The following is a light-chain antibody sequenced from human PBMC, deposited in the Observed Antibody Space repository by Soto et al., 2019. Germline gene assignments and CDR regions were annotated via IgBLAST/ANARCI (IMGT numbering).Light chain of an antibody. J-gene: IGLJ1*01. V-gene: IGLV1-47*01. CDR3: AAWDYRRMGYG. Sequence: QSVLTQLPSASGPPGQRVSISCYGSNSNIGSKYVDCDQQRPGTAPKLLIYSNNQRPSRVPDQFSGSKSGSSAALAISGLRSEDESDYSCAAWDYRRMGYGYGTETKV. CDR1: NSNIGSKY. CDR2: SNN.